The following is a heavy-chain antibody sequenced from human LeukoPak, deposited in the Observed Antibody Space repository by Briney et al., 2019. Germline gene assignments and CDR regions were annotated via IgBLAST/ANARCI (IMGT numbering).Heavy chain of an antibody. V-gene: IGHV3-48*01. CDR3: ASWRGWELLPSYWYFDL. CDR1: GFTFSSYS. J-gene: IGHJ2*01. CDR2: ISSSSSTI. Sequence: GGTLRPSCAASGFTFSSYSMNWVRQAPGKGLEWVSYISSSSSTIYYADSVKGRFTISRDNAKNSLYLQMNSLRAEDTAVYYCASWRGWELLPSYWYFDLWGRGTLVTVSS. D-gene: IGHD1-26*01.